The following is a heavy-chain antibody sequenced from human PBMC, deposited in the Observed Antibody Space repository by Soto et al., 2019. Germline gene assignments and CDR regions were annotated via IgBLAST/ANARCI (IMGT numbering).Heavy chain of an antibody. CDR2: IIPIFGTA. CDR3: ARGGYVLYSSGWYDFDY. V-gene: IGHV1-69*13. CDR1: GGTFSSYA. Sequence: SVKVSCKASGGTFSSYAISWVRQAPGQGLEWMGGIIPIFGTANYAQKFQGRVTITADESTSTAYMELSSLRSEDTAVYYCARGGYVLYSSGWYDFDYWGQGALVTVSS. J-gene: IGHJ4*02. D-gene: IGHD6-19*01.